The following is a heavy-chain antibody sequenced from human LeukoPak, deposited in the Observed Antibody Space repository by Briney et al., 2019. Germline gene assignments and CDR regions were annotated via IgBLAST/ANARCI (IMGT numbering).Heavy chain of an antibody. D-gene: IGHD2-15*01. J-gene: IGHJ5*02. CDR3: ARINFVVGFLSFFLPGFDP. CDR1: GYTFATYW. V-gene: IGHV5-51*01. Sequence: GESLRISCKGSGYTFATYWIGWVRQMPGKGLECMGIIYPGDSDTRYSPSFQGQVTISADKSISTAYLQWSSLKASDTAMYYCARINFVVGFLSFFLPGFDPWGQGTLVTVSS. CDR2: IYPGDSDT.